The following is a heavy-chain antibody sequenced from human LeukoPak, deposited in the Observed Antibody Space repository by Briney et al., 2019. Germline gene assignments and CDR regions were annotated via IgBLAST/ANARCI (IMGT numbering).Heavy chain of an antibody. CDR1: GGTFSSYA. Sequence: ASVKVSCKASGGTFSSYAISWVRQAPGQGLEWMGGIIPIFGTANYAQKFQGRVTITADESKSTAYMELSSLRSEDTAVYYCAREDTLYYYGSGSYQFDYWGQGTLVTVSS. CDR2: IIPIFGTA. CDR3: AREDTLYYYGSGSYQFDY. V-gene: IGHV1-69*13. J-gene: IGHJ4*02. D-gene: IGHD3-10*01.